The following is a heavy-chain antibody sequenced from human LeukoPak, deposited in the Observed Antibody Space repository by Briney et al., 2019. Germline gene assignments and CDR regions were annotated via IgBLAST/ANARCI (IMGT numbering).Heavy chain of an antibody. Sequence: PSETLSLTCAVYGESFSGYYWSWFRQPPGKGLEWIGEINHSGSTNYNPSLKSRVTISVDTSKSQFSLKLSSVTAADTAVYYCARGFRGDNFDYWGQGTLVTVSS. CDR2: INHSGST. CDR3: ARGFRGDNFDY. V-gene: IGHV4-34*01. J-gene: IGHJ4*02. D-gene: IGHD7-27*01. CDR1: GESFSGYY.